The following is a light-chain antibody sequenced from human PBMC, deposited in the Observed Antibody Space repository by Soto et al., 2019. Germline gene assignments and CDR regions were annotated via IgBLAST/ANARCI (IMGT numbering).Light chain of an antibody. CDR3: QQYDTYYT. Sequence: MQMAQSPSTLSASVGDRFTITFRASQTISNWLAWYQQKPGKAPTLLIYEVSRLESGVPSRFSGSGSGTDFTLTINSLQPEDFATYYCQQYDTYYTFGQGTKVDIK. J-gene: IGKJ2*01. CDR2: EVS. CDR1: QTISNW. V-gene: IGKV1-5*01.